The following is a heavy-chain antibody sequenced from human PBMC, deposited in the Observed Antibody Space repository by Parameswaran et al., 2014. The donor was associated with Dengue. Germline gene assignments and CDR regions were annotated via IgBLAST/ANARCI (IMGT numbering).Heavy chain of an antibody. D-gene: IGHD6-13*01. CDR2: INPRRGAT. CDR3: ARSPGYTSSWDY. Sequence: WVRQAPGQGLEWMGIINPRRGATTYAQKFQGRVTMTRGTSTSTVYMEMSSLRSEDTAVYYCARSPGYTSSWDYWGQGTLVTVSS. J-gene: IGHJ4*02. V-gene: IGHV1-46*01.